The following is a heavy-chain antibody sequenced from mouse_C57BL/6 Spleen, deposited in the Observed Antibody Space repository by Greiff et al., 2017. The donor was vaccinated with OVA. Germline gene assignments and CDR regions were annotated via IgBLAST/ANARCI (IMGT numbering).Heavy chain of an antibody. J-gene: IGHJ2*01. Sequence: VQLQQPGAELVKPGASVKLSCKASGYTFTSYWMQWVKQRPGQGLEWIGEIDPSDSYTNYNQKFKGKATLTVDTSSSTAYLQLSSLTSEDSAVFYCARREGLRFDYWGKGTTLTVAS. V-gene: IGHV1-50*01. D-gene: IGHD2-4*01. CDR1: GYTFTSYW. CDR2: IDPSDSYT. CDR3: ARREGLRFDY.